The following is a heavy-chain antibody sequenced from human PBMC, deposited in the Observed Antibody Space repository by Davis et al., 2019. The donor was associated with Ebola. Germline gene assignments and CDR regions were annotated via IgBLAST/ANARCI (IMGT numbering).Heavy chain of an antibody. CDR2: IKQDGSEK. V-gene: IGHV3-7*01. J-gene: IGHJ6*02. Sequence: GESLKISCAASGFTFSSYWMSWVRQAPGKGLEWVANIKQDGSEKYYVDSVKGRFTISRDNSKNTLYLQMNSLRAEDTAVYYCARVRGTYYYYGMDVWGHGTTVTVSS. CDR3: ARVRGTYYYYGMDV. D-gene: IGHD3-10*01. CDR1: GFTFSSYW.